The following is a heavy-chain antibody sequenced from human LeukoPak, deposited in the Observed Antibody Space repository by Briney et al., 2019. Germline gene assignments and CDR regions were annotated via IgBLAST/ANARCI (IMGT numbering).Heavy chain of an antibody. V-gene: IGHV3-21*01. CDR2: ISSSSSYI. CDR1: GFTFSSYS. J-gene: IGHJ5*02. D-gene: IGHD3-22*01. Sequence: PGGSLRLSCAASGFTFSSYSMNWVRQAPGKGLEWVSFISSSSSYIYYADSVKGRFTVSRDNAKNSLYLQMNSLRAEDTAVYYCVTMPGDNSAWGQGTLVTVSS. CDR3: VTMPGDNSA.